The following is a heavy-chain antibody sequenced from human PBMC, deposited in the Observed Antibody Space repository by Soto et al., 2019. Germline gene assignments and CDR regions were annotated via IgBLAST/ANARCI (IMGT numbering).Heavy chain of an antibody. V-gene: IGHV3-23*01. CDR2: ISGSGGST. CDR1: GFTFSSYA. J-gene: IGHJ4*02. Sequence: GGSLRLSCAASGFTFSSYAMSWVRQAPGKGLEWVSAISGSGGSTYYADSVKGRFTISRDNSKNTLYLQMNSLRAEDTAVYYCAKDQNMVRGVIITSHQGIFDYWGQGTLVTVSS. D-gene: IGHD3-10*01. CDR3: AKDQNMVRGVIITSHQGIFDY.